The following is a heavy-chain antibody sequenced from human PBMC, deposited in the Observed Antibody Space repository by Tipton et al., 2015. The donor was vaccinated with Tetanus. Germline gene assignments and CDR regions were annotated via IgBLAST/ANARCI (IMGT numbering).Heavy chain of an antibody. J-gene: IGHJ6*02. Sequence: QLVQSGGGLVQPGRSLRLSCAASGFTFDDHAIHWVRQGPGKGLEWVSGISWNSGSIGYADSVKGRFTISRDNAKNSLYLQMNSLRAEDTALYYCARENGGYDYYYYYGMDVWGQGTTVTVSS. CDR3: ARENGGYDYYYYYGMDV. CDR1: GFTFDDHA. D-gene: IGHD5-12*01. CDR2: ISWNSGSI. V-gene: IGHV3-9*01.